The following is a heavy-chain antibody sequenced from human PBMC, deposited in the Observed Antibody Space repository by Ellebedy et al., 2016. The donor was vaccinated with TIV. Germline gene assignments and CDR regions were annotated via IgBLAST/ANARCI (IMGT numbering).Heavy chain of an antibody. CDR1: GGTFSSYA. CDR3: ARDGRSDSINSYNGMDV. CDR2: IIPILGIP. D-gene: IGHD3-10*01. V-gene: IGHV1-69*04. Sequence: SVKVSCKASGGTFSSYAISWVRQAPGQGLEWMGRIIPILGIPNYAQKFKGRVTITADKSTSTAYMELSSLRSDDTAVYYCARDGRSDSINSYNGMDVWGQGTTVTVSS. J-gene: IGHJ6*02.